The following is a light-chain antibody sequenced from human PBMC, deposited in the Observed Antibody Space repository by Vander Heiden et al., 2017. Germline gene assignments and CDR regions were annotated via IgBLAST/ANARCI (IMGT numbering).Light chain of an antibody. CDR3: QAWDSSSYGV. CDR2: QDR. CDR1: KLGDKY. Sequence: SYELTQPPSMSVSPGQTASITCSGDKLGDKYVYWFQQKAGPSPFLVIYQDRKRPSEIPERFSGSNSGNTATLTISGTQAMDEADYYCQAWDSSSYGVFGGGTQLTVL. V-gene: IGLV3-1*01. J-gene: IGLJ7*01.